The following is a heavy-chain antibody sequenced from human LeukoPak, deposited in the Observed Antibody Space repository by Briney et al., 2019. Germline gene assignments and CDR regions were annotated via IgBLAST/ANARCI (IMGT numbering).Heavy chain of an antibody. J-gene: IGHJ4*02. D-gene: IGHD6-19*01. V-gene: IGHV3-30*02. Sequence: GGSLRLSCAASGFTFSSYGMHWVRQAPGKGLEWVAFIRYDGSNKYYADSVKGRFTISRDNSKNTLYLQMNSLRAEDTAVYYCANTPSHSGWYPYYFDYWGQGTLVTVSS. CDR1: GFTFSSYG. CDR2: IRYDGSNK. CDR3: ANTPSHSGWYPYYFDY.